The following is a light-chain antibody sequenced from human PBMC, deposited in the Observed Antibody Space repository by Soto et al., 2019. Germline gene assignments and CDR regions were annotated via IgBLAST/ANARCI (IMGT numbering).Light chain of an antibody. CDR3: GSWDSSLSAGGV. V-gene: IGLV1-51*01. Sequence: SVLTQPPSVSAAPGQKVTISCSGSSSNIGGNSVSWYQQLPGTAPKLLIYDDNKRPSGIPDRFSGSKSGTSATLGITGFQTGDEADYYCGSWDSSLSAGGVFGRGTKVTVL. CDR1: SSNIGGNS. CDR2: DDN. J-gene: IGLJ3*02.